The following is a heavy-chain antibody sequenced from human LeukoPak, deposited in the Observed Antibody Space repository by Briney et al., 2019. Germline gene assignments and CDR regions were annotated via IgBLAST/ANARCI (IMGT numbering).Heavy chain of an antibody. CDR2: ISTSNGNT. V-gene: IGHV1-18*01. CDR1: GYTFTSYG. D-gene: IGHD1-1*01. Sequence: ASVKVSCKASGYTFTSYGISWVRQAPGQGLEWMAWISTSNGNTNFAQKFQGRVTMTTDTSTSTAYMELRSLRSDDTAVYYCVRDNDHVPAYWGQGTLVIVSS. J-gene: IGHJ4*02. CDR3: VRDNDHVPAY.